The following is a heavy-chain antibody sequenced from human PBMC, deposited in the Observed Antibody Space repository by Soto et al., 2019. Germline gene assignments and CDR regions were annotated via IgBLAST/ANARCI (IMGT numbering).Heavy chain of an antibody. J-gene: IGHJ4*02. D-gene: IGHD4-4*01. Sequence: QVQLVQSGAEVKKPGSSVKVSCKASGGTFSSYAISWVRQAPGQGLEWMGGIIPIFGTADYAQKFQGRGTITADESTRTAEMERSRLRSEDTAVYYCARDGGVYDYSPFDYWGQGTLVTVSS. CDR3: ARDGGVYDYSPFDY. CDR1: GGTFSSYA. CDR2: IIPIFGTA. V-gene: IGHV1-69*12.